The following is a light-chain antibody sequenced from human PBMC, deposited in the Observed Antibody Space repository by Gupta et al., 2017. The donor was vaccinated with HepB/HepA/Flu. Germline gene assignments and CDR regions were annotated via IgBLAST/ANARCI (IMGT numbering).Light chain of an antibody. V-gene: IGKV1-39*01. CDR3: QQSYSTHRT. J-gene: IGKJ1*01. CDR2: AAS. CDR1: QSISSY. Sequence: DIQMTQSPSSLSPSVGDRVTITCRASQSISSYLNWYQQKPGKAPKLLIYAASSLQSGVPSRFSGSGSGTDFTLTISSLQPEDFATYYCQQSYSTHRTFGQGTKVEIK.